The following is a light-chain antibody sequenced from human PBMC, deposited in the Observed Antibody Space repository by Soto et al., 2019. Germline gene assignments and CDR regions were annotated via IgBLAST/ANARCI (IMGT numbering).Light chain of an antibody. Sequence: EIVMTQSPATLSVSPGERATLSFRASQSVSSNLAWYQQKPGQSPRLLINGASTRATGIPARFRGSGSGTEFTLTINSLQSEDCAVYYCQQYKTWPLTFGQGTRVQIK. CDR2: GAS. J-gene: IGKJ1*01. CDR1: QSVSSN. CDR3: QQYKTWPLT. V-gene: IGKV3-15*01.